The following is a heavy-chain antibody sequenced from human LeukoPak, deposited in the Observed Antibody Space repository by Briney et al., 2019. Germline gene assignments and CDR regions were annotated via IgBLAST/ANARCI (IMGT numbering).Heavy chain of an antibody. V-gene: IGHV6-1*01. CDR2: TYYRSKWYN. CDR1: GDSVSSNSAS. Sequence: SQTLSLTCAISGDSVSSNSASWNWIRQSPSRGLEWLGRTYYRSKWYNESAASVKSRITINPDTSKNQFSLQLNSVTPEDMAVYYCARAIRGVKDYWGQGTLVTVSS. D-gene: IGHD3-10*01. J-gene: IGHJ4*02. CDR3: ARAIRGVKDY.